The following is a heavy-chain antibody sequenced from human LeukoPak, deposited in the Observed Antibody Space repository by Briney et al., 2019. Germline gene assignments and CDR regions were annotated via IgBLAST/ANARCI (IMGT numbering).Heavy chain of an antibody. V-gene: IGHV4-31*03. CDR3: ARGRYCSADICSGGDAFDI. J-gene: IGHJ3*02. CDR1: GGSISSGGYY. D-gene: IGHD2-15*01. Sequence: SQTLSLTCTVSGGSISSGGYYWSWIRQHPGKGLEWIGYIYYSGSTYYNPSLKSRVTISVDTSKNQFSQKLSSVTAADTAVYYCARGRYCSADICSGGDAFDIWGQGTMVSVSS. CDR2: IYYSGST.